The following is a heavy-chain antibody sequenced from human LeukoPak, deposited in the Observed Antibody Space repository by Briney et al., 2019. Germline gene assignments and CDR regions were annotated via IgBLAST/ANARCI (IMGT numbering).Heavy chain of an antibody. V-gene: IGHV1-18*04. J-gene: IGHJ5*02. Sequence: ASVKVSCKASGYTSTSYGISWVRQAPGQGLEWMGWISAYNGNTNYAQKLQGRVTMTTDTSTSTAYMELRSLRSDDTAVYYCARVKQWQPRSTWFDPWGQGTLVTVSS. CDR2: ISAYNGNT. CDR3: ARVKQWQPRSTWFDP. CDR1: GYTSTSYG. D-gene: IGHD6-19*01.